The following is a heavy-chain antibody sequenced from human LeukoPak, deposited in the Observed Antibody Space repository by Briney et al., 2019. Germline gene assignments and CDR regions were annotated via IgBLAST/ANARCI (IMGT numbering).Heavy chain of an antibody. V-gene: IGHV4-39*07. CDR3: ARDWHGWSSSWYYFDY. Sequence: TSETLSLTCTVSGGSISSSSYYWGWIRQPPGKGLEWIGSIYHSGSTYYNPSLKSRVTISVDTSKNQFSLKLSSVTAADTAVYYCARDWHGWSSSWYYFDYWGQGTLVTVSS. CDR1: GGSISSSSYY. J-gene: IGHJ4*02. D-gene: IGHD6-13*01. CDR2: IYHSGST.